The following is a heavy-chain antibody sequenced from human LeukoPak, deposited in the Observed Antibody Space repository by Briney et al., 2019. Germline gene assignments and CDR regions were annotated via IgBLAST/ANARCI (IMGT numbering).Heavy chain of an antibody. CDR1: GFTFSSYA. V-gene: IGHV3-9*01. J-gene: IGHJ4*02. CDR2: ISWNSGSI. Sequence: PGGSLRLSCAASGFTFSSYAMSWVRQAPGKGLEWVSGISWNSGSIGYADSVKGRFTISRDNAKNSLYLQMNSLRAEDTALYYCAKDGRSWTHNHFDYWGQGTLVTVSS. CDR3: AKDGRSWTHNHFDY. D-gene: IGHD6-13*01.